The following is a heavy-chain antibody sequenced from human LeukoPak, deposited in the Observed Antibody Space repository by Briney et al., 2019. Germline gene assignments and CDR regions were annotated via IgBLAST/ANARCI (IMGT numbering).Heavy chain of an antibody. Sequence: SETLSLTCTVSGGSISSGGYYWSWIRQPPGKGLEWIGYIYHSGSTYYNPSLKSRVTISVDRSKNQFSLKLSSVTAADTAVYYCARGLRYCSSTSCSYFDYWGQGTLVAVSS. CDR1: GGSISSGGYY. CDR2: IYHSGST. J-gene: IGHJ4*02. D-gene: IGHD2-2*01. V-gene: IGHV4-30-2*01. CDR3: ARGLRYCSSTSCSYFDY.